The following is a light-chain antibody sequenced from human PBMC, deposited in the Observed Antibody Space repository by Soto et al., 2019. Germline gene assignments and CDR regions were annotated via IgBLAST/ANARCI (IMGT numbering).Light chain of an antibody. CDR3: QQYTNWPRT. Sequence: EIVMTQSPGTLSVSPGERATLACRASQSVSSNLAWYQQKPGQAPRLLIYGASTRATGIPARFSGSRSGTEFTLSNSSLQSADFAVYYCQQYTNWPRTFGQGTKVEIK. J-gene: IGKJ1*01. CDR2: GAS. V-gene: IGKV3-15*01. CDR1: QSVSSN.